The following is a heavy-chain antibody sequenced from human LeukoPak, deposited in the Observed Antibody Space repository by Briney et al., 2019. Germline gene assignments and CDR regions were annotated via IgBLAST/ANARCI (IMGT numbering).Heavy chain of an antibody. D-gene: IGHD2-2*03. CDR2: IKQDGSEK. V-gene: IGHV3-7*01. Sequence: GGSLRLSYAASGFTFSSYWMSWVRQAPGKGLEWVANIKQDGSEKLYVDSVKGRFTISRDNAKNSLYLQMNSLRAEDTAVYYCARVTVDIVVVPAAAGTFYYYYYMDVWGKGTTVTVSS. CDR1: GFTFSSYW. CDR3: ARVTVDIVVVPAAAGTFYYYYYMDV. J-gene: IGHJ6*03.